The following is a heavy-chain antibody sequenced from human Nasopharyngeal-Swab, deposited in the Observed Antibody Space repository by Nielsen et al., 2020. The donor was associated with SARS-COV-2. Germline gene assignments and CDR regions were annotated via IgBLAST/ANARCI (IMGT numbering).Heavy chain of an antibody. CDR2: INHSGST. CDR1: GESFSGYY. J-gene: IGHJ4*02. Sequence: SETLSLTCAVYGESFSGYYWSWIRQPPEKGLEWIGEINHSGSTNYNPSLKSRVTISVDTSKNQFSLKLSSVTAADTAVYYCARFMPTAMATYWDYWGQGTLVTVSS. D-gene: IGHD5-18*01. CDR3: ARFMPTAMATYWDY. V-gene: IGHV4-34*01.